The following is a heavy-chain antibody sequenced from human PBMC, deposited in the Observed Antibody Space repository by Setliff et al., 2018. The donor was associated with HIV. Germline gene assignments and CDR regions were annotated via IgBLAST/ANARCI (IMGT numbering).Heavy chain of an antibody. D-gene: IGHD2-8*01. CDR1: GDSITSNDDY. J-gene: IGHJ4*02. CDR2: IHYNGRA. V-gene: IGHV4-39*02. Sequence: SETLSLTCTVSGDSITSNDDYWGWIRQPPGKGLEWIGIIHYNGRAYYDPSLKSRVSISVDSSQTHFSLRLRSVTASDSAVYYCASSPIITNGYYFDYWGPGTLVTVPQ. CDR3: ASSPIITNGYYFDY.